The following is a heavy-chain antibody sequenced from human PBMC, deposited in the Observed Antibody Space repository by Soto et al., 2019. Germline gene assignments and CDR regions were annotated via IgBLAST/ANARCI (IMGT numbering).Heavy chain of an antibody. Sequence: ASVNVSCKSSGYTFTSYYMHWVRQAPGQGLEWMGIINPSGGSTSYAQKFQGRVTMTRDTSTSTVYMELSSLRSEDTAVYYCARDLGDFWSGFNPYYYGMDVWGQGTTVTVSS. CDR1: GYTFTSYY. CDR2: INPSGGST. J-gene: IGHJ6*02. V-gene: IGHV1-46*01. D-gene: IGHD3-3*01. CDR3: ARDLGDFWSGFNPYYYGMDV.